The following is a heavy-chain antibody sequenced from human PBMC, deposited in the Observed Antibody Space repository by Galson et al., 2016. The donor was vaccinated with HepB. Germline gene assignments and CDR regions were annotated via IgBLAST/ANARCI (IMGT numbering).Heavy chain of an antibody. CDR2: TYYRSNWHN. Sequence: CAISGDSVSSDTAAWNWIRQPPSRGLEWLGRTYYRSNWHNDYAVSVKSRISINPDASKNQFSLQLNSVTPEDTAVYYCASSDYGDYGGREFDYWGQGTLVTVSS. J-gene: IGHJ4*02. V-gene: IGHV6-1*01. D-gene: IGHD4-17*01. CDR1: GDSVSSDTAA. CDR3: ASSDYGDYGGREFDY.